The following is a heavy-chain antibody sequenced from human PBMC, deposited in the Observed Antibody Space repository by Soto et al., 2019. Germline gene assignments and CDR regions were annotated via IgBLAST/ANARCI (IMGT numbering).Heavy chain of an antibody. CDR3: AGAYSAYDRAPY. Sequence: SETLSLTCTVSGGSISSYYWSWIRQPPGKGLEWIGYIYYSGSTNYNPSLKSRVTISVDTSKNQFSLKMRSVTAADTAVYYCAGAYSAYDRAPYWGQGTLVTVSS. CDR2: IYYSGST. V-gene: IGHV4-59*08. J-gene: IGHJ4*02. CDR1: GGSISSYY. D-gene: IGHD5-12*01.